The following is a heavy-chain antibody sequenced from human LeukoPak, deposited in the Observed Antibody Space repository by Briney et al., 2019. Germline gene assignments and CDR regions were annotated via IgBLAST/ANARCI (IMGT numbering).Heavy chain of an antibody. V-gene: IGHV1-18*04. J-gene: IGHJ6*04. CDR1: GYTFTIYG. D-gene: IGHD6-19*01. CDR3: ARDRIAVAGTNYYYGMDV. Sequence: ASVKVSFKASGYTFTIYGISWVRQAPGQGREGMGWISAYNGNTNYAQKLQGRVTMTTDTSTSTAYMELRSLRSDDTAVYYCARDRIAVAGTNYYYGMDVWGKGTTVTVSS. CDR2: ISAYNGNT.